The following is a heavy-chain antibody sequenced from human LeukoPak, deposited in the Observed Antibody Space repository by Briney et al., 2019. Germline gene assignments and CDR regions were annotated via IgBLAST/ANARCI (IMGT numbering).Heavy chain of an antibody. J-gene: IGHJ5*02. CDR1: GFTFSSYS. CDR2: ISSSSSYI. Sequence: PRGSLRLSCAASGFTFSSYSMNWVRQAPGKGLEWVSSISSSSSYIYYADSVKGRFTISRDNAKNSLYLQMNSLRAEDTAVYYCARDWSGFLFDPWGQGTLVTVSS. V-gene: IGHV3-21*01. CDR3: ARDWSGFLFDP. D-gene: IGHD2/OR15-2a*01.